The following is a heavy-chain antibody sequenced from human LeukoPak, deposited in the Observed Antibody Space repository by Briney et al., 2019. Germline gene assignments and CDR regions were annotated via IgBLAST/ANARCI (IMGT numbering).Heavy chain of an antibody. J-gene: IGHJ6*02. D-gene: IGHD6-19*01. CDR3: ARDSGGRAVAANYYYYYGMDV. V-gene: IGHV3-48*04. CDR2: ISSSGSTI. Sequence: PGGSLRLSCAASGFTFSSYSMNWVRQAPGKGLEWVSYISSSGSTIYYADSVKGRFTISRDNAKNSLYLQMNSLRAEDTAVYYCARDSGGRAVAANYYYYYGMDVWGQGTTVTASS. CDR1: GFTFSSYS.